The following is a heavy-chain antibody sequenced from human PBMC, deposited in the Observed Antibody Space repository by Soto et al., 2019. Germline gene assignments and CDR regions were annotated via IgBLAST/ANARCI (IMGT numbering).Heavy chain of an antibody. CDR2: INHSGST. V-gene: IGHV4-34*01. Sequence: TPESLSLTCAVYGGSLSGNYRSWIRQPPGKGLGWIGEINHSGSTNYNPSLKSRVTISIDTSKNQFSLELSSVTAADMAVYYCARTHNGNYYYFYDMDVWGQGTTVTVSS. CDR1: GGSLSGNY. J-gene: IGHJ6*02. CDR3: ARTHNGNYYYFYDMDV. D-gene: IGHD1-20*01.